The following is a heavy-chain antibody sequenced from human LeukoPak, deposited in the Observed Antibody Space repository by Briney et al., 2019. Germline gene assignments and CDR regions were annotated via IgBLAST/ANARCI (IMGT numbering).Heavy chain of an antibody. V-gene: IGHV4-39*01. CDR2: IYNGGGT. J-gene: IGHJ4*02. Sequence: PSETLSLTCTASGGSISTSNYYWGWIRQTPGKGLEWIGGIYNGGGTHYNPSLKSRVTISIDTSKNQFSLNLSSVTAADTAVYYCARYMSSTAQDYWGQGTLVTVSS. CDR1: GGSISTSNYY. D-gene: IGHD5-18*01. CDR3: ARYMSSTAQDY.